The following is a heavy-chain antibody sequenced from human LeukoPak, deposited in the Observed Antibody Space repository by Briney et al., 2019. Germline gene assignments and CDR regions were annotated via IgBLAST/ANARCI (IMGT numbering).Heavy chain of an antibody. Sequence: PSETLSLTCAVYGGSFSGYYWSWIRQPPGKGLEWIGEINHSGSTNYNPSLKSRVTISVDTSKNQFSLRLSSVTAADTAVYYCARQPALPHSHFDYWGQGTLVTVSS. V-gene: IGHV4-34*01. J-gene: IGHJ4*02. CDR3: ARQPALPHSHFDY. CDR1: GGSFSGYY. CDR2: INHSGST.